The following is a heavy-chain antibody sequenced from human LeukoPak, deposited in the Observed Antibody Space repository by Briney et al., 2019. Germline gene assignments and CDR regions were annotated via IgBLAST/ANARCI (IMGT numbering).Heavy chain of an antibody. Sequence: GESLKISCKVSGYSFTSYWIGWVRQIPGKGLEWMGIIYPGDSDTRYSPSFQGQVTISADKSISTAYLQWSSLRASDTAMYYCARGLDSSDWVYWGQGTLVTVSS. J-gene: IGHJ4*02. D-gene: IGHD6-19*01. CDR1: GYSFTSYW. V-gene: IGHV5-51*01. CDR2: IYPGDSDT. CDR3: ARGLDSSDWVY.